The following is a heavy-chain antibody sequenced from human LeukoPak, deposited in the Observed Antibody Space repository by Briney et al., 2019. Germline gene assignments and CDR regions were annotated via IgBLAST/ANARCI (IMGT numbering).Heavy chain of an antibody. CDR3: AREDDGSYHRGMFDY. Sequence: GGSLRLSCAASGFTFSSYSMNWVRQAPGKGLEWVSSISSSSSYIYYADSVEGRFTISRDNAKNSLYLQMNSLRAEDTAVYYCAREDDGSYHRGMFDYWGQGTLVTVSS. CDR2: ISSSSSYI. D-gene: IGHD1-26*01. V-gene: IGHV3-21*01. CDR1: GFTFSSYS. J-gene: IGHJ4*02.